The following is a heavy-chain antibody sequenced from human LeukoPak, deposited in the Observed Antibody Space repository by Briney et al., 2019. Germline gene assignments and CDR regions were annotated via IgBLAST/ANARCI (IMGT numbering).Heavy chain of an antibody. CDR2: INPSGGNT. CDR3: ARGVLGRALDP. Sequence: ASVKVSCKTSGYTFISYHMHWVRQAPGQGLEWMRTINPSGGNTNYALRFQGRVTMTRDTSTSTVYMELSSLRSEDTAVYYCARGVLGRALDPWGQGTLVTVSS. V-gene: IGHV1-46*01. D-gene: IGHD7-27*01. J-gene: IGHJ5*02. CDR1: GYTFISYH.